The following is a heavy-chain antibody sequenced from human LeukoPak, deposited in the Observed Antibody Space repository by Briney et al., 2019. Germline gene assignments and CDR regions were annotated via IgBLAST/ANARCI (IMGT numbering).Heavy chain of an antibody. J-gene: IGHJ4*02. CDR1: GYTFTSYA. Sequence: ASVKVSCKASGYTFTSYAISWVRQAPGQGLEWMGWISAYNGNTNYAQKLQGRVTMTTDTSTSTAYMELRSLRSDDTAVYYCARDVTIFGVVIQPPFDYWGQGTLVTVSS. CDR2: ISAYNGNT. CDR3: ARDVTIFGVVIQPPFDY. V-gene: IGHV1-18*01. D-gene: IGHD3-3*01.